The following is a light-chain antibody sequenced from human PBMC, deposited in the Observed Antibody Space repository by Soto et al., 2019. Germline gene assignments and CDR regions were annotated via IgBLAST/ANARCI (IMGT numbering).Light chain of an antibody. Sequence: QPVLTQPASVSGSPGQSITISCTGTSSDVGGYNYVSWYQQQPGKAPKLMIYDVSNRPSGVSNRFSGSKSGNTASPTISGLQAEDEADYYCISYTNSSTRVFGGGTKLTVL. CDR1: SSDVGGYNY. CDR2: DVS. V-gene: IGLV2-14*01. CDR3: ISYTNSSTRV. J-gene: IGLJ3*02.